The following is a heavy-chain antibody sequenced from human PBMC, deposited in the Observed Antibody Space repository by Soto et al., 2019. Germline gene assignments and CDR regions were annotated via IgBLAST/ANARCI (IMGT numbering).Heavy chain of an antibody. CDR1: GGTFSSYA. CDR2: IIPIFGTA. V-gene: IGHV1-69*01. J-gene: IGHJ4*02. Sequence: QVQLVQSGAEVKKPGSSVKVSCKASGGTFSSYAISWVRQAPGQGLEWMGGIIPIFGTANYAQKFQGRVTITADESTSIAYMELSSLRSEDTAVYYCARDGYCSGGSCYRYWGQGTLVTVSS. D-gene: IGHD2-15*01. CDR3: ARDGYCSGGSCYRY.